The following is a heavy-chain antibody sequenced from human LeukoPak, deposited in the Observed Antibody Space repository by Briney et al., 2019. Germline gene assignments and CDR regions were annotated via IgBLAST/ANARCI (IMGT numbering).Heavy chain of an antibody. CDR1: GGSISSVNYY. CDR2: IYYRGNT. V-gene: IGHV4-30-4*01. J-gene: IGHJ2*01. Sequence: SQTLSLTCTVSGGSISSVNYYWSWIRQPPGKGLEWIGYIYYRGNTYYNPSLKSRITISVDTSKNQFSLKLRSVTAADTAVYYCARDKVVEQQPRYFDLWGRGTLVTVSS. D-gene: IGHD6-13*01. CDR3: ARDKVVEQQPRYFDL.